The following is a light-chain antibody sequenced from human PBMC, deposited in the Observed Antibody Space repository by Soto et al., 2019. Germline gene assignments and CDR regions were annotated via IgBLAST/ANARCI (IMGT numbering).Light chain of an antibody. J-gene: IGLJ1*01. Sequence: QYALTQPASVSGSPGQSITISCTGTSSDVGSYNLVSWYQQHPGKAPKLMIYEVSKRPSGVSNRFSGSKSGNTASLTISGLQAEDEADYYCRPYAGRSPPSIFGPAPKVTV. V-gene: IGLV2-23*02. CDR3: RPYAGRSPPSI. CDR2: EVS. CDR1: SSDVGSYNL.